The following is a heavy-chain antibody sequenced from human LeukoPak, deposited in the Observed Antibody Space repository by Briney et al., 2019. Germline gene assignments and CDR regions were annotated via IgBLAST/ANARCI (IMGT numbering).Heavy chain of an antibody. CDR3: TRAPGYFDH. CDR2: INWNSGSI. V-gene: IGHV3-9*01. Sequence: GGSLRLSRAASGFIFHDYAMHWVRRAPGKGLEWVSGINWNSGSIGYADSVKGRFTISRNNAKNSLYLQMNSLRPEDTALYYCTRAPGYFDHWGQGTLVTVSS. CDR1: GFIFHDYA. J-gene: IGHJ4*02.